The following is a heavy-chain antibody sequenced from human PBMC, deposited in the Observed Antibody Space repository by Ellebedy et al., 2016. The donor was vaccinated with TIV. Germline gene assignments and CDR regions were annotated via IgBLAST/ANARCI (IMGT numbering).Heavy chain of an antibody. CDR1: GYTFTNYG. CDR3: ARGLWFGELDV. J-gene: IGHJ6*02. D-gene: IGHD3-10*01. CDR2: ISGYTGDT. Sequence: AASVKVSCKTSGYTFTNYGMHWLRQAPGQGPEWMGWISGYTGDTHYAQKVQGRVSMITDTATSTGSLELRSLRSDDTAVYYCARGLWFGELDVWGQGTTVTVSS. V-gene: IGHV1-18*04.